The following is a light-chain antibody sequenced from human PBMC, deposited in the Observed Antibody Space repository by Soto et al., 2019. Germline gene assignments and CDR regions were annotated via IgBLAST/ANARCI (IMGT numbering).Light chain of an antibody. J-gene: IGLJ2*01. CDR1: SSDVGGYNY. Sequence: QSALTQPASVSGSPGQSITISCTGTSSDVGGYNYVSWYQQHPGKAPKLIIFDVNNRPSGVSNRFSGSKSGNTASLTISGLQTEDEADDYCSSYTSSGTGLLGGGTKLTVL. CDR3: SSYTSSGTGL. CDR2: DVN. V-gene: IGLV2-14*01.